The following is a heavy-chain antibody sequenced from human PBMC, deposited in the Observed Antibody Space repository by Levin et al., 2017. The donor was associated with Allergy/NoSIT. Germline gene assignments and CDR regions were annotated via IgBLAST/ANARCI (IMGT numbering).Heavy chain of an antibody. CDR2: INTSSSFI. J-gene: IGHJ6*02. CDR1: EFTFSSYS. V-gene: IGHV3-21*01. D-gene: IGHD4/OR15-4a*01. CDR3: ARVSLTTRYYFYGMDV. Sequence: GGSLRLSCAASEFTFSSYSTNWVRQAPGKGLEWVSSINTSSSFIFYADSVKGRFTISRDNAKNSLYLQMNSLRAEDTAVYYCARVSLTTRYYFYGMDVWGQGTTVTVSS.